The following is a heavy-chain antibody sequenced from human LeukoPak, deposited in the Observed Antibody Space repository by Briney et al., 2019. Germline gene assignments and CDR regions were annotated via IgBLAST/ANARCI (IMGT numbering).Heavy chain of an antibody. V-gene: IGHV3-21*01. Sequence: GGSLRLSCAASGFTFSSYSMNWVRQAPGKGLEWVSSISSSSYIYYADSVKGRCTISRDNAKNSLYLQMNSLRAEDTAVYYCARDLWDYYDSSGSTPFDYWGQGTLVTVSS. CDR1: GFTFSSYS. D-gene: IGHD3-22*01. J-gene: IGHJ4*02. CDR3: ARDLWDYYDSSGSTPFDY. CDR2: ISSSSYI.